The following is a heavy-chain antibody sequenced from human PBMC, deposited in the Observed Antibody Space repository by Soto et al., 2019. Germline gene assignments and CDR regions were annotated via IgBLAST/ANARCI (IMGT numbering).Heavy chain of an antibody. J-gene: IGHJ4*02. CDR2: ISGSGDST. D-gene: IGHD6-6*01. CDR3: AKGKDYRSSSAPRVFDY. CDR1: GFTFTNYA. Sequence: GGSLRLSCVASGFTFTNYAMSWVRQAPGKGLEWVSAISGSGDSTYYADSVKGRFTISRDDSKHSLYLQMNSLRVADTAAYYCAKGKDYRSSSAPRVFDYWGQGTLVTVSS. V-gene: IGHV3-23*01.